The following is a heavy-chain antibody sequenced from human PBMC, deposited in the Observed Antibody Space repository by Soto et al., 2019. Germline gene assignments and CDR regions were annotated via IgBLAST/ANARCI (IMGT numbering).Heavy chain of an antibody. CDR3: AKDRRSSGWGGMDV. J-gene: IGHJ6*02. CDR1: GFTFSSYG. V-gene: IGHV3-30*18. Sequence: GGSLRLSCAASGFTFSSYGMHWVRQAPGKGLEWVAVISYDGSNKYYADSVKGRFTISRDNSKNTLYLQMNSLRAEDTAVYYCAKDRRSSGWGGMDVWGQGTTVTVSS. D-gene: IGHD6-19*01. CDR2: ISYDGSNK.